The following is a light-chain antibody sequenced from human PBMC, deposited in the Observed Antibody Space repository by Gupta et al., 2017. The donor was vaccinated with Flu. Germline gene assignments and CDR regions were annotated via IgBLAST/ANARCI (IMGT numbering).Light chain of an antibody. J-gene: IGLJ2*01. CDR2: EVN. CDR3: SSYNRRRTRVI. CDR1: SSDIGSYDL. V-gene: IGLV2-14*02. Sequence: QPALTQPASVSGSPGHSITISHTGPSSDIGSYDLVSWYQQHPGTAPRLIISEVNNRPSGVPNRFSGSKTGTTASLPITGLQSGDEADYYCSSYNRRRTRVIFGGGTKLTVL.